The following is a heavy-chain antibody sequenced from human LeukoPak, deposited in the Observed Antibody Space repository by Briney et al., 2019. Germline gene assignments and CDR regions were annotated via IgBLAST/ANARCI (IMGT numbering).Heavy chain of an antibody. J-gene: IGHJ6*02. CDR1: GFTFSSYA. D-gene: IGHD2-21*01. V-gene: IGHV3-30-3*01. CDR2: ISYDGSNK. Sequence: GGSLRLSCAASGFTFSSYAMHWVRQAPGKGLEWVAVISYDGSNKYYADSVKGRFTISRDNSKNTLYLQMNSLRAEDTAVYYCAREHIQFYGMDVWGQGPRVTVSS. CDR3: AREHIQFYGMDV.